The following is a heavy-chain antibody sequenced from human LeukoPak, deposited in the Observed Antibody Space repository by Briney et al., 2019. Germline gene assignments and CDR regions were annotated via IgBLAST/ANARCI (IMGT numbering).Heavy chain of an antibody. D-gene: IGHD2-8*01. CDR2: IYHTGSN. Sequence: PSETLSLTCTVSGGSVSSADYYWSWIRHPPGKTLEWIGYIYHTGSNNYKYSLKSRVTISLDTSKNRFSLSPTSMTAADTAIYYCARAPHDIVLMVYDTNSGAFDIWGQGTMVTVSS. J-gene: IGHJ3*02. CDR3: ARAPHDIVLMVYDTNSGAFDI. V-gene: IGHV4-61*08. CDR1: GGSVSSADYY.